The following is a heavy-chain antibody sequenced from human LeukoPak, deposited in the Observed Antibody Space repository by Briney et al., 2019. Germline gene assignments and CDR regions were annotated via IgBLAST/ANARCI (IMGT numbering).Heavy chain of an antibody. J-gene: IGHJ4*02. Sequence: GGSLRLSCAASGFTSSSYSMNWVRQAPGKGLEWVSSISSSSSYIYYADSVKGRFTISRDNAKNSLYLHMNSLRAEDTAVYYCARVGSGYYLSDMNYWGQGTLLTVSS. CDR3: ARVGSGYYLSDMNY. CDR2: ISSSSSYI. D-gene: IGHD3-3*01. CDR1: GFTSSSYS. V-gene: IGHV3-21*01.